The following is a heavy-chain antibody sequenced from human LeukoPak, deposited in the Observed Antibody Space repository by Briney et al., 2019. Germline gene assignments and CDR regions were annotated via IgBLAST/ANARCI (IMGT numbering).Heavy chain of an antibody. V-gene: IGHV1-18*01. Sequence: ASVKVSCKASGYTFTSYGIIWVRQAPGQGLGWMGWISAYNGNTNYAQKLQGRVTMTTDTSTSTAYMELRSLRSDDTAVYYCARVNYCNSTSCENYYYYYMDVWGKGTTVPVSS. D-gene: IGHD2-2*01. CDR3: ARVNYCNSTSCENYYYYYMDV. CDR1: GYTFTSYG. J-gene: IGHJ6*03. CDR2: ISAYNGNT.